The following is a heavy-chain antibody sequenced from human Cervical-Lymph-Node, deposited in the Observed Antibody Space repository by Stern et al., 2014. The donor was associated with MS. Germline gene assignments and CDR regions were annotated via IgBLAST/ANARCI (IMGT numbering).Heavy chain of an antibody. J-gene: IGHJ6*02. Sequence: QMQLVQSGAEVKKPGASVKVSCKTAGYNFTDYGIIWVRQAPGQRLEWMGWINNGNGNRRYSQKIQGRVTITRDTSASTAYMELSSLRSEDTAVYYCARTGTVVTSGYYYGMDVWGQGTTVTVSS. D-gene: IGHD4-23*01. CDR2: INNGNGNR. CDR1: GYNFTDYG. V-gene: IGHV1-3*04. CDR3: ARTGTVVTSGYYYGMDV.